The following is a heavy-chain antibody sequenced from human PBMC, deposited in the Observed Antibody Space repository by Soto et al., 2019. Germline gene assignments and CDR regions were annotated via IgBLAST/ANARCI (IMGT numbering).Heavy chain of an antibody. V-gene: IGHV3-23*01. Sequence: GGALRLSCAASGFTFITDAMRWVLQAPWKGLEWVSAISAGGGGSTYYADSVKGRFTISRDNSKNTLYLQMNSLRAEDTALYYCTKLIATSAARAMDVRGQGTPVTVSS. CDR3: TKLIATSAARAMDV. CDR1: GFTFITDA. D-gene: IGHD6-13*01. CDR2: ISAGGGGST. J-gene: IGHJ6*02.